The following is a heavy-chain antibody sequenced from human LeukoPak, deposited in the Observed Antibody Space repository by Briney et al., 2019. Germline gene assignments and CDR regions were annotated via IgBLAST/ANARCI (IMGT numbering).Heavy chain of an antibody. CDR3: ARGHHDFWSGYPPLDY. J-gene: IGHJ4*02. D-gene: IGHD3-3*01. CDR1: GGSISSSSYY. V-gene: IGHV4-39*01. Sequence: SETLSLTCTVSGGSISSSSYYWGWIRQPPGKGLEWIGSIYYSGSTYYNPSLKSRVTISVDTSKNQFSLKLSSVTAADTAVYYCARGHHDFWSGYPPLDYWGQGTLVTVSS. CDR2: IYYSGST.